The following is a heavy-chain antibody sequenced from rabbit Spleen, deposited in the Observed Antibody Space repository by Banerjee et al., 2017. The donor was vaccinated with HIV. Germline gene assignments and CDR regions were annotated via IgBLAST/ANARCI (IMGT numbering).Heavy chain of an antibody. V-gene: IGHV1S40*01. D-gene: IGHD4-1*01. CDR1: GFDFSAYTF. J-gene: IGHJ4*01. CDR2: IEVGSSDFT. CDR3: ARDLDDVIGWNFGW. Sequence: LVEYGGDLVQPGASLTLTCTASGFDFSAYTFMCWVRQAPGKGLEWIACIEVGSSDFTYYASWAKGRITISKTSSTTVTLQVTRLTAADTATYFCARDLDDVIGWNFGWWGQGTLVTVS.